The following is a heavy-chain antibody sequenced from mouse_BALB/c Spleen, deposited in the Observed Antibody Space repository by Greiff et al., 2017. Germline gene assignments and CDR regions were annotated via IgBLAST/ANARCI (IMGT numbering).Heavy chain of an antibody. V-gene: IGHV1-55*01. CDR3: ARSGNDYDESLYWYFDV. J-gene: IGHJ1*01. CDR2: IYPGSGST. D-gene: IGHD2-4*01. CDR1: GYNFTSYW. Sequence: QVQLQQPGAELVKPGTSVKLSCKASGYNFTSYWINWVKLRPGQGLEWIGDIYPGSGSTNYNEKFKSKATLTVDTSSSTAYMQLSSLASEDSALYYCARSGNDYDESLYWYFDVWGAGTTVTVSS.